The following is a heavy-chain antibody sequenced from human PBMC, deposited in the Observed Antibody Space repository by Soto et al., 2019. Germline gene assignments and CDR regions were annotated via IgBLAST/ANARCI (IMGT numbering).Heavy chain of an antibody. CDR2: ISAYNGNT. CDR1: GYTFTSYG. Sequence: QVQLVQSGAEVKKPGASVKVSCKASGYTFTSYGISWVRQAPGQGLEWMGWISAYNGNTNYAQKLQGRVTMTTDTSTSTAYTELRSLRSDDTAVYYCARVQQQLVRGDWFDPWGQGTLVTVSS. J-gene: IGHJ5*02. D-gene: IGHD6-13*01. V-gene: IGHV1-18*01. CDR3: ARVQQQLVRGDWFDP.